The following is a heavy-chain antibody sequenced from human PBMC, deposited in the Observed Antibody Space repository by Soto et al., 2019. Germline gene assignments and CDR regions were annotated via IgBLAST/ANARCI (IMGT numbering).Heavy chain of an antibody. CDR2: ISDSGRPT. D-gene: IGHD6-19*01. CDR3: AKDARRSSGWYYFDS. V-gene: IGHV3-23*01. Sequence: EVQLLDSGGGLVQPGGSLRLSCAASGFDFSYYAMGWVRQAPGKGLEWVSCISDSGRPTYYADSVKGRFTMFRDNSKKMLYLLMNSLRAEDTARYYCAKDARRSSGWYYFDSWGQGSLVTVSS. J-gene: IGHJ4*02. CDR1: GFDFSYYA.